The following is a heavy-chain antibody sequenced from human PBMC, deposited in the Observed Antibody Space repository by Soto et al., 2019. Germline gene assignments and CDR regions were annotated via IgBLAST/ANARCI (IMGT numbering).Heavy chain of an antibody. V-gene: IGHV1-69*01. Sequence: QVQQVQSGPEVKKPGSSVKVSCKASGGSITSYAVSWVRQAPGQGLEWMGGIISMFGTTHYAQKFQGRVTITADESTNTVYMELFRLRSDDTAIYYCARDRCNSAGCYSWLDPWGQGTLVTVSS. CDR2: IISMFGTT. CDR1: GGSITSYA. D-gene: IGHD2-21*02. CDR3: ARDRCNSAGCYSWLDP. J-gene: IGHJ5*02.